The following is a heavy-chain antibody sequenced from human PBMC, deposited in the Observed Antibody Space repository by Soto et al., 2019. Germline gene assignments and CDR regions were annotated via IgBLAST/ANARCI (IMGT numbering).Heavy chain of an antibody. D-gene: IGHD3-22*01. CDR3: ARDYYDSSGYSNWFDP. Sequence: ASVKVSCKASGYTFTSYGISWVRQAPGQGLEWMGWISAYNGNTNYAQKLQGRVTMTTYTSTSTAYMELRSLRSDDTALYYCARDYYDSSGYSNWFDPWGQGTLVTVSS. CDR1: GYTFTSYG. V-gene: IGHV1-18*01. J-gene: IGHJ5*02. CDR2: ISAYNGNT.